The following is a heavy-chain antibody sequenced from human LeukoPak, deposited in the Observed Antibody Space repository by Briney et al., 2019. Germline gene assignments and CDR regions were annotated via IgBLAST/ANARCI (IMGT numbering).Heavy chain of an antibody. CDR2: ISGSGGST. V-gene: IGHV3-23*01. D-gene: IGHD3-22*01. Sequence: GGPLRLSCAASGFTFSSYAMSWVRQAPGKGLEWVSAISGSGGSTYYADSVKGRFTISRDNSKNTLYLQMNSLRAEDTAVYYCAFHYYDSSGYYLEYFQHWGQGTLVTVSS. J-gene: IGHJ1*01. CDR3: AFHYYDSSGYYLEYFQH. CDR1: GFTFSSYA.